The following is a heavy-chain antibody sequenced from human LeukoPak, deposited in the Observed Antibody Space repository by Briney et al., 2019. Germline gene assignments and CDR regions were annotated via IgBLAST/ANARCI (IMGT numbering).Heavy chain of an antibody. J-gene: IGHJ5*02. CDR1: VGTFSSYA. CDR3: ARDSSDYGNWFDP. Sequence: ASVKVSCTASVGTFSSYAISWVRQAPGQELEWMGGIIPIFGTANYAQKFQGRVTITADESTSTAYMELSSLRSEDTAVYYCARDSSDYGNWFDPWGQGTLVTVSS. D-gene: IGHD3-16*01. CDR2: IIPIFGTA. V-gene: IGHV1-69*13.